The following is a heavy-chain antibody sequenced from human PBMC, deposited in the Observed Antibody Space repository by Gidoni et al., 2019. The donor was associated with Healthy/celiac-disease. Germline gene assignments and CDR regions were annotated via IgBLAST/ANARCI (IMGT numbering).Heavy chain of an antibody. V-gene: IGHV4-39*02. J-gene: IGHJ2*01. D-gene: IGHD2-15*01. CDR3: ARGGYCSGGSCYSSLWYFDL. CDR2: IYYSGST. Sequence: QLQLQESGPGLVKPSETLSLTCTVSGGSISSTSYYWGWIRQPPGKGLEWIGSIYYSGSTYYNPSLKSRVTISVDTSNYQFSLKLSSVTAADTAVYYCARGGYCSGGSCYSSLWYFDLWGRGTLVTVSS. CDR1: GGSISSTSYY.